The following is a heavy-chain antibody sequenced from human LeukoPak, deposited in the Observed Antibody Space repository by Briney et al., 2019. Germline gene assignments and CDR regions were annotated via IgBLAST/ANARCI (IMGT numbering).Heavy chain of an antibody. CDR1: GYTFTNYW. CDR2: IYPGDSDT. V-gene: IGHV5-51*01. D-gene: IGHD6-6*01. CDR3: ASSVYSSSSVHFDY. J-gene: IGHJ4*02. Sequence: TGESLKISCKGSGYTFTNYWIGWVRQMPGKGLEFMGIIYPGDSDTRYSPSFQGQVTISADKSISTAYLQWSSLKASDTAMYYCASSVYSSSSVHFDYWGQGTLVTVSS.